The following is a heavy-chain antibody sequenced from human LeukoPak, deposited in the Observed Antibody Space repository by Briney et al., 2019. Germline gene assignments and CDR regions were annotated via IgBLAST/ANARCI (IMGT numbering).Heavy chain of an antibody. CDR1: GFTVSSNY. CDR2: IYSGGST. D-gene: IGHD6-19*01. CDR3: ARSYNSGWYGYFDY. J-gene: IGHJ4*02. Sequence: GGSLRLSCAASGFTVSSNYMSWVRQAPGKGLEWVSVIYSGGSTYYADSVKGRFTISRDNSKNTLYLQMNSLRAEDTAVYYCARSYNSGWYGYFDYWGQGTLVTVSS. V-gene: IGHV3-53*01.